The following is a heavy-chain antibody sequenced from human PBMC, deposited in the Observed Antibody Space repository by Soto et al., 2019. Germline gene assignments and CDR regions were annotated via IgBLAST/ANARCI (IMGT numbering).Heavy chain of an antibody. Sequence: SGTLSLTCAVYGGSFSGYYWSWIRQPPGKGLEWIGEINHSGSTNYNPSLKSRVTISVDTSKNQFSLKLSSVTAADTAVYYCARVGKGGRYYYYYYMDVWGKGTTVTVSS. V-gene: IGHV4-34*01. CDR2: INHSGST. CDR3: ARVGKGGRYYYYYYMDV. J-gene: IGHJ6*03. CDR1: GGSFSGYY.